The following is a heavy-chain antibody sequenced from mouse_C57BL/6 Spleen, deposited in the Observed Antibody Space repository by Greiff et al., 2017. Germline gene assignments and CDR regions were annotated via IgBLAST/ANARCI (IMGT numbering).Heavy chain of an antibody. CDR2: ISYDGSN. CDR3: ARDKGDGYYDY. J-gene: IGHJ2*01. D-gene: IGHD2-3*01. V-gene: IGHV3-6*01. Sequence: EVQRVESGPGLVKPSQSLSLTCSVTGYSITSGYYWNWIRQFPGNKLEWMGYISYDGSNNYNPSLKNRISITRDTSKNQFFLKLNSVTTEDTATYYCARDKGDGYYDYWGQGTTLTVSS. CDR1: GYSITSGYY.